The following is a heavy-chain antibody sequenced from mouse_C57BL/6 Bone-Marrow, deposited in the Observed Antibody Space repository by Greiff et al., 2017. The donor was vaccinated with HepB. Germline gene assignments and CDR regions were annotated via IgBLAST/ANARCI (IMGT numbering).Heavy chain of an antibody. D-gene: IGHD3-2*02. J-gene: IGHJ4*01. Sequence: QVQLKQPGAELVKPGASVKLSCKASGYTFTSYWMHWVKQRPGQGLEWIGMIHPNSGSTNYNEKFKSKATLTVDKSSSTAYMQLSSLTSEDSAVYYCAREAQARYYYAMDYWGQGTSVTVSS. CDR3: AREAQARYYYAMDY. CDR2: IHPNSGST. CDR1: GYTFTSYW. V-gene: IGHV1-64*01.